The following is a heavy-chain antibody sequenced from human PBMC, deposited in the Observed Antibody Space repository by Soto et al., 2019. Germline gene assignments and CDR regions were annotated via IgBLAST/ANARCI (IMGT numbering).Heavy chain of an antibody. V-gene: IGHV1-18*01. CDR3: ARDPFYSGSNLQVGYFDS. D-gene: IGHD1-26*01. Sequence: ASVKVSCKASNYSFSNFGISWMRQAPGQGLEWMAWINPSNDNTNYAQSLQGRVTLTTDTSTSTVYMELRSLRSDDTAVYYCARDPFYSGSNLQVGYFDSWGLGTLVTVSS. CDR1: NYSFSNFG. J-gene: IGHJ4*02. CDR2: INPSNDNT.